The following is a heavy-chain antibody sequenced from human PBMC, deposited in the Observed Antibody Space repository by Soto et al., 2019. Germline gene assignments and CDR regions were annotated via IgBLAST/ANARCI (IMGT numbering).Heavy chain of an antibody. Sequence: SVKVSFKASGGTFSSYAISWVRQAPGQGLEWMGGIIPIFGTANYAQKFQGRVTITADESTSTAYMELSSLRSEDTAVYYCARALLSIAAARMPSGGMDVWGQGTTVTVSS. J-gene: IGHJ6*02. CDR1: GGTFSSYA. V-gene: IGHV1-69*13. CDR3: ARALLSIAAARMPSGGMDV. D-gene: IGHD6-13*01. CDR2: IIPIFGTA.